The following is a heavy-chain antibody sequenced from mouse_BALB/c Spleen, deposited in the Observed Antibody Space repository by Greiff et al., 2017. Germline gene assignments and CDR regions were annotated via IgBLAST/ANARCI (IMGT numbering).Heavy chain of an antibody. D-gene: IGHD2-14*01. CDR3: ARVRYDEGYFDY. Sequence: EVQLVESGGGLVKPGGSLKLSCAASGFTFSDYYMYWVRQTPEKRLEWVATISDGGSYTYYPDSVKGRFTISRDNAKNNLYLQMSSLKSEDTAMYYCARVRYDEGYFDYWGQGTTLTVSS. CDR1: GFTFSDYY. V-gene: IGHV5-4*02. J-gene: IGHJ2*01. CDR2: ISDGGSYT.